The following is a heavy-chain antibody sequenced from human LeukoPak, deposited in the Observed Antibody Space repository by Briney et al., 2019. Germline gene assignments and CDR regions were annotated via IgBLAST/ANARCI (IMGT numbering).Heavy chain of an antibody. CDR3: ARVPRVTSVDYFYMDV. J-gene: IGHJ6*03. CDR1: GFTFSSYA. Sequence: GGSLRLSCAASGFTFSSYAMNWVRQAPGKGLEWISSISGSGDNTYYADSVKGWFTIARDNSKNTLYLQMNSLRAEDTAVYYCARVPRVTSVDYFYMDVWGKGTTVTVSS. V-gene: IGHV3-23*01. D-gene: IGHD4-17*01. CDR2: ISGSGDNT.